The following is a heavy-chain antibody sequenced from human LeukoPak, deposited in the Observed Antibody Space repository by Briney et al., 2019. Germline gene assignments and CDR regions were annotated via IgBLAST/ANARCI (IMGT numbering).Heavy chain of an antibody. Sequence: SETLSLTCAVYGGSFSGYYWSWIRQPPGKGLEWIGEINHSGSTNYNPSLKSRVTIPVDTSKNQFSLKLSSVTAADTAVYYCARQQIVVHYGDYDYWGQGTLVTVSS. CDR1: GGSFSGYY. CDR2: INHSGST. D-gene: IGHD4-17*01. V-gene: IGHV4-34*01. CDR3: ARQQIVVHYGDYDY. J-gene: IGHJ4*02.